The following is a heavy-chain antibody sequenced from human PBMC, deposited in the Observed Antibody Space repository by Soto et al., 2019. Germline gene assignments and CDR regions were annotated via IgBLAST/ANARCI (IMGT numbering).Heavy chain of an antibody. D-gene: IGHD4-4*01. Sequence: ASVKVSCKASGYTFTSYYMNWVRQAPGQGLEWLGIINPSGGYTTYAQRFLGRVTMTRDTSTSTVYMELSSLRSEDTAVYYCARGTANNYAVRFDYWGQGTLVTVSS. CDR2: INPSGGYT. V-gene: IGHV1-46*01. J-gene: IGHJ4*02. CDR3: ARGTANNYAVRFDY. CDR1: GYTFTSYY.